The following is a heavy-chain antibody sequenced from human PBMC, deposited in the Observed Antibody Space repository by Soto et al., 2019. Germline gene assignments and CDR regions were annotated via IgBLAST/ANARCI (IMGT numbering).Heavy chain of an antibody. J-gene: IGHJ5*02. Sequence: GGSLRLSCAASGVTFSTYWMHWVRQAPGKGLVWVSRINGDGSSTAYADSVKGRFTISRDNAKKTLFLQMNSLRAEDTAMYYCARDLGSWGQGTLVTVSS. CDR3: ARDLGS. CDR1: GVTFSTYW. D-gene: IGHD3-16*01. CDR2: INGDGSST. V-gene: IGHV3-74*01.